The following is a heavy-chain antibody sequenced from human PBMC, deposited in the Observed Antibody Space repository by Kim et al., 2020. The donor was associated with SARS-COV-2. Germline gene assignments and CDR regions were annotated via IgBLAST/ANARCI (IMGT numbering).Heavy chain of an antibody. D-gene: IGHD6-25*01. J-gene: IGHJ4*02. V-gene: IGHV1-69*04. CDR3: ARGRSGYYFDY. CDR2: IIPILGIA. Sequence: SVKVSCKASGCTFSSYAISWVRQAPGQGLEWMGRIIPILGIANYAQKFQGRVTITADKSTSTAYMELSSLRSEDTAVYYCARGRSGYYFDYQGQGTLVT. CDR1: GCTFSSYA.